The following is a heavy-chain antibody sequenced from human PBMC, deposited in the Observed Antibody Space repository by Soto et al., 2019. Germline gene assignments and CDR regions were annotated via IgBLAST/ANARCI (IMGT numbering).Heavy chain of an antibody. D-gene: IGHD6-13*01. CDR2: ISSSSSYT. CDR3: ARFGKKGWAYSSSWYGVFDF. V-gene: IGHV3-11*03. J-gene: IGHJ3*01. CDR1: GFTFSDYY. Sequence: LRLSCAASGFTFSDYYMSWIRQAPGKGLEWVSYISSSSSYTNYADSVKGRFTISRDNAKNSLYLQMNSLRAEDTAVYYGARFGKKGWAYSSSWYGVFDFWGKGKRVPVSS.